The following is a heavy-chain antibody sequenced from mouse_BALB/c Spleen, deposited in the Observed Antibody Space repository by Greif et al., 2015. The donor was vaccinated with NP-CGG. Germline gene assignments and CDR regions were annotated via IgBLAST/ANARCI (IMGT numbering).Heavy chain of an antibody. V-gene: IGHV5-6*01. J-gene: IGHJ4*01. Sequence: EVKLMESGGDLVKPGGSLKLSCAASGFTFSSYGMSWVRQTPDKRLEWVATISSGGSYTYYPDSVKGRFTISRDNAKNTLYLQMSSLKSEDTAMYYCARHGVTTVVNYYAMDYWGQGTSVTVSP. CDR2: ISSGGSYT. CDR3: ARHGVTTVVNYYAMDY. D-gene: IGHD1-1*02. CDR1: GFTFSSYG.